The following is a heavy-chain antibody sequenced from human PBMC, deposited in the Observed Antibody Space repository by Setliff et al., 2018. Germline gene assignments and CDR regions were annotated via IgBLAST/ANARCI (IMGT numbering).Heavy chain of an antibody. J-gene: IGHJ6*03. CDR1: GYTFTGYY. D-gene: IGHD5-12*01. V-gene: IGHV1-46*01. CDR3: AREGVDIRSSTDYRYYMDV. Sequence: ASVKVSCKASGYTFTGYYMHWVRQAPGQGLEWMGIIDPSGDYTNYAQKFQGRVTMTRDTSTTTVYMELSSLRTEDTAVYYCAREGVDIRSSTDYRYYMDVWGKGTTVTVSS. CDR2: IDPSGDYT.